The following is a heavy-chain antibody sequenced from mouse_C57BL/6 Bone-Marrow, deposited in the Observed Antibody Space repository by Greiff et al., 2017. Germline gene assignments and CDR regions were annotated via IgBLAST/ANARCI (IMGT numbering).Heavy chain of an antibody. Sequence: VQLQQPGAELVKPGASVKLSCKASGYTFTSYWMQWVKQRPGQGLEWIGEIDPSVSYTNYNQKFKGKATLTVDTSSSTTYMQLSSLTSEDSAVYYCARGWLLRSLAMDYWGQGTSVTVSS. CDR1: GYTFTSYW. J-gene: IGHJ4*01. V-gene: IGHV1-50*01. D-gene: IGHD2-3*01. CDR3: ARGWLLRSLAMDY. CDR2: IDPSVSYT.